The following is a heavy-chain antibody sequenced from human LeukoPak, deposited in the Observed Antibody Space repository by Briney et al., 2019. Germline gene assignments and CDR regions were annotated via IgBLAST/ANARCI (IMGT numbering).Heavy chain of an antibody. D-gene: IGHD3-22*01. CDR3: ARDYSSGYHDY. V-gene: IGHV3-21*01. Sequence: GGSLRLSCAASGFTFSSYSMNWVRQAPGKGLEWVSSTSRSSSYKYYADSVKGRFTISRDDAKNSLYLQMNSLRAEDTAVYYCARDYSSGYHDYWGRGTLVTVSS. J-gene: IGHJ4*02. CDR1: GFTFSSYS. CDR2: TSRSSSYK.